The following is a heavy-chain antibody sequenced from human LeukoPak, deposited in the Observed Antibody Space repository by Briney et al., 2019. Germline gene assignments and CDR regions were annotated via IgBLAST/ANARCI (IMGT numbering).Heavy chain of an antibody. D-gene: IGHD3-22*01. CDR1: GGSISSSSYY. V-gene: IGHV4-39*07. CDR3: ASFHYYDSSGYYRTFDY. J-gene: IGHJ4*02. Sequence: SETLSLTCTVSGGSISSSSYYWGWIRQPPGKGLGWIGSIYYSGSTYYNPSLKSRVTISVDRSKNQFSLKLSSVTAADTAVYYCASFHYYDSSGYYRTFDYWGQGTLVTVSS. CDR2: IYYSGST.